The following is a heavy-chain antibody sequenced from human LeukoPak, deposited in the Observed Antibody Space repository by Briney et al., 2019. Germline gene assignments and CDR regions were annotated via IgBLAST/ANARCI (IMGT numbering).Heavy chain of an antibody. CDR1: GFTFSDYA. Sequence: GGSLRLSCVASGFTFSDYAMTWVRQAPGKGLEWVSSTGPVHYADSVKGRFTISRDDSKNTLYLQMNSLRVEDTAVYYCAVRRIGMILVPAPPDFWGQGTLVTVSS. CDR3: AVRRIGMILVPAPPDF. D-gene: IGHD2-2*01. V-gene: IGHV3-23*01. CDR2: TGPV. J-gene: IGHJ4*02.